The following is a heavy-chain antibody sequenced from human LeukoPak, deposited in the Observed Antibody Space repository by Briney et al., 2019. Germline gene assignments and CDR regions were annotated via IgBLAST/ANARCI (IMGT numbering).Heavy chain of an antibody. V-gene: IGHV4-39*01. CDR1: GGSISSSSYY. CDR2: IYYSGST. D-gene: IGHD6-13*01. CDR3: ARLIVAAAVDY. Sequence: PSETLSLTCTVSGGSISSSSYYWGWIRQLPGKGLEWIGSIYYSGSTYYNPSLKSRVTISVDTSKNQFSLKLSSVTAADTAVYYCARLIVAAAVDYWGQGTLVTVSS. J-gene: IGHJ4*02.